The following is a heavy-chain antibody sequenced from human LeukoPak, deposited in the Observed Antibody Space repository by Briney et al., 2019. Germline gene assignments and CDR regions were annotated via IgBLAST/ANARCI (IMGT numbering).Heavy chain of an antibody. Sequence: GGSLRLSCAASGFTFSSYAMSWVRQAPGKGLEWVSAISGSGCSTYYADSVKGRFTISRDNSKNTLYLQMNSLRAEDPAVYYCAKGRYFDWLLSGDAFDIWGQGTMVTVSS. CDR1: GFTFSSYA. CDR2: ISGSGCST. J-gene: IGHJ3*02. D-gene: IGHD3-9*01. V-gene: IGHV3-23*01. CDR3: AKGRYFDWLLSGDAFDI.